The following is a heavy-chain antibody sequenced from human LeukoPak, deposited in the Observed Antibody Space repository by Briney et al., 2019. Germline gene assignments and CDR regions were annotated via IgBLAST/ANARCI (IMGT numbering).Heavy chain of an antibody. V-gene: IGHV3-23*01. CDR1: GFTFSSYA. Sequence: GGSLRLSCAASGFTFSSYAMSWVRQAPGKGLEWVSAISGSGGSTYYADSVKGRFTISRDNAKNSLYLQMNSLRAEDTAVYYCARERITMIVVVTEDSGYFDYWGQGTLVTVSS. D-gene: IGHD3-22*01. J-gene: IGHJ4*02. CDR2: ISGSGGST. CDR3: ARERITMIVVVTEDSGYFDY.